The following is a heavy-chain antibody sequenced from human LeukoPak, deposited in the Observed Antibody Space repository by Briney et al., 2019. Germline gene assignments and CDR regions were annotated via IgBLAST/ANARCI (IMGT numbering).Heavy chain of an antibody. CDR2: IYWNDGK. CDR1: GFSLSTTRVG. CDR3: ARVIAIRTEFDY. Sequence: SGPTLVKPTQTLTLTCTFSGFSLSTTRVGVGWIRQPPGKALEWLALIYWNDGKRYSPSLKSRLTITKDTSKNQVVLTMTNMDPVDTATYYCARVIAIRTEFDYWGQGTLVTVSS. V-gene: IGHV2-5*01. J-gene: IGHJ4*02. D-gene: IGHD2-21*01.